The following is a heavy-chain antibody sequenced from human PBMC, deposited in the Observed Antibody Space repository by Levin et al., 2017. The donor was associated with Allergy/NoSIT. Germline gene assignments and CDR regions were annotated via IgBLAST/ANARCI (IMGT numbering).Heavy chain of an antibody. CDR1: GGSISSYY. CDR2: IYYSGST. Sequence: PGGSLRLSCTVSGGSISSYYWSWIRQPPGKGLEWIGYIYYSGSTNYNPSLKSRVTISVDTSKNQFSLKLSSVTAADTAVYYCARPGQYSYGSFYMDVWGKGTTVTVSS. CDR3: ARPGQYSYGSFYMDV. D-gene: IGHD5-18*01. V-gene: IGHV4-59*08. J-gene: IGHJ6*03.